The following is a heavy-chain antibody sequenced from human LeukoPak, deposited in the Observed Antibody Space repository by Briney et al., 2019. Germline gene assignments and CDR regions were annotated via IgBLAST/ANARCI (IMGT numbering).Heavy chain of an antibody. J-gene: IGHJ6*02. CDR1: GFTVRTNY. Sequence: GGSPRLSCTASGFTVRTNYMSWVRQAPGKGLECVSIIYSDGHTYYADSVKGRFTISRDNSKNTLNLQMNSLRAEDTAMYYCARDLGHYYGMDVWGQGTTVTVSS. V-gene: IGHV3-53*01. CDR3: ARDLGHYYGMDV. CDR2: IYSDGHT.